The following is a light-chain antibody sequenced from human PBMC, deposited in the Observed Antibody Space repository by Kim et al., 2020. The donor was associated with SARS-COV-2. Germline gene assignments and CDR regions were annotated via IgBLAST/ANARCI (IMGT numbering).Light chain of an antibody. CDR1: TTNIGNYY. V-gene: IGLV1-51*01. CDR2: DND. J-gene: IGLJ2*01. Sequence: PEQKIIISCSGSTTNIGNYYVSWYQQVPGQAPKLLIYDNDKRPSGIPDRFSASKSGTSATLAITGLQTGDEDDYYCGTWDTNLRGVFGGGTQLTVL. CDR3: GTWDTNLRGV.